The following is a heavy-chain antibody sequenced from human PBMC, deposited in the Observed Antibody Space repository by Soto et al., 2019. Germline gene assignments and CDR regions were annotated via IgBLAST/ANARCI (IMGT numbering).Heavy chain of an antibody. V-gene: IGHV1-18*01. Sequence: ASVKVSCKASGYTFTSYGISWVRQAPGQGLEWMGWISAYNGNTNYAQKLQGRVTMTTDTSTRTAYMELRSLRSNDTAVYYCARDTDSSGWSRSGSFDYRGQGTQVTVSS. CDR3: ARDTDSSGWSRSGSFDY. J-gene: IGHJ4*02. CDR1: GYTFTSYG. CDR2: ISAYNGNT. D-gene: IGHD6-19*01.